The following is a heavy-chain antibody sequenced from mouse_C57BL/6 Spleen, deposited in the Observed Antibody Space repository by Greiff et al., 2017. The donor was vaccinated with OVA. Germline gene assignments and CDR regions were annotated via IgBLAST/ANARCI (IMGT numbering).Heavy chain of an antibody. J-gene: IGHJ4*01. CDR3: ARGGDGSSYNYAMDY. CDR2: IFPGSGST. D-gene: IGHD1-1*01. Sequence: VKLQESGPELVKPGASVKISCKASGYTFTDYYINWVKQRPGKGLEWIGWIFPGSGSTYYNEKFKGKATLTLDKSSSTAYMLLSSLTSENSAIYFCARGGDGSSYNYAMDYWGQGTSVTVSS. CDR1: GYTFTDYY. V-gene: IGHV1-75*01.